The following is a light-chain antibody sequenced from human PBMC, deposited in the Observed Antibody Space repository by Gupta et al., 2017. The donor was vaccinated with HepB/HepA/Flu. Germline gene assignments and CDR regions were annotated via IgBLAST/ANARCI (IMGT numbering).Light chain of an antibody. Sequence: SVLTQPPSASRPPGQRVTIPCSGRSSNIGSNTVHWYQQLPGTAPNLLIYSNNQRHSGVPDRFSGSKSGTSASMAISGLQAEDEADYYCAAGDDSLNGQVFGGGTKLTVL. V-gene: IGLV1-44*01. CDR3: AAGDDSLNGQV. CDR1: SSNIGSNT. CDR2: SNN. J-gene: IGLJ2*01.